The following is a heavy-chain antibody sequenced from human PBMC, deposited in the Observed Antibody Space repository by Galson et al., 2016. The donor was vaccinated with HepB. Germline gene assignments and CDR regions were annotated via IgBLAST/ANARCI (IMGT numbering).Heavy chain of an antibody. CDR1: GGSISSGGYY. J-gene: IGHJ6*02. Sequence: TLSLTCTVSGGSISSGGYYWSWIRQHPGKGLEWIGYINYSGRTYYIPSLKSRVTISVDTSKNQFSMKLSSVTAADTAVYYCAIAPWELEELEYYYGMDVWGQGTTVTVSS. CDR3: AIAPWELEELEYYYGMDV. D-gene: IGHD1-1*01. CDR2: INYSGRT. V-gene: IGHV4-31*03.